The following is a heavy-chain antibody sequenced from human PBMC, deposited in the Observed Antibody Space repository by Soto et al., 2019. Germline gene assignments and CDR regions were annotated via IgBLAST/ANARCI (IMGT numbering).Heavy chain of an antibody. J-gene: IGHJ6*02. V-gene: IGHV3-23*01. CDR2: ISGSGGST. D-gene: IGHD3-16*02. Sequence: PGGSLRLSCAASGFTFSSYAMSWVRQAPGKGLEWVSAISGSGGSTYYADSVKGRFTISRDNSRNTLYLQMNSLRAEDTAVYYCAKSLRDYIWGSYRYGLENYWGQGTTVTVSS. CDR3: AKSLRDYIWGSYRYGLENY. CDR1: GFTFSSYA.